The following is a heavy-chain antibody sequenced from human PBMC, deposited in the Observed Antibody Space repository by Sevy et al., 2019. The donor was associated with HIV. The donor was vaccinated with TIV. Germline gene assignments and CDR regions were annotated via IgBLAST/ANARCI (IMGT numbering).Heavy chain of an antibody. CDR2: IYPGDSDT. V-gene: IGHV5-51*01. CDR1: GYSFTSYW. J-gene: IGHJ3*02. Sequence: GESLKISCKGSGYSFTSYWIGWVRQMPGKGLEWMGIIYPGDSDTRYSPSFQGQVTISADKSSSTAYLQWSGLKASDTAMYYCARGPLVRGVIRPFDAFDIWGQGTMVTVSS. CDR3: ARGPLVRGVIRPFDAFDI. D-gene: IGHD3-10*01.